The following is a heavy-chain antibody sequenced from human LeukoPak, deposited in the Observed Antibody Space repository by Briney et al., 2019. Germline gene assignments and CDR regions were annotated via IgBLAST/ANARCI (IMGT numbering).Heavy chain of an antibody. CDR1: GFTFDDYA. V-gene: IGHV3-9*03. J-gene: IGHJ4*02. CDR2: ISWNSGAI. CDR3: AKEGGGGKFYFDY. D-gene: IGHD3-16*01. Sequence: PGRSLRLSCAAYGFTFDDYAMHWVRQTPGKGLEWVSGISWNSGAIGYADSVKGRFTISRDNAKNSLYLQMNSLRPEDMALYYCAKEGGGGKFYFDYWGQGTLVTVSS.